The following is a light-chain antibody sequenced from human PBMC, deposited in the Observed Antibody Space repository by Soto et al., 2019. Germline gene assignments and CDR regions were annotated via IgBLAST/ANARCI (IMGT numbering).Light chain of an antibody. V-gene: IGLV2-14*01. CDR3: SSYTSSSTLGV. J-gene: IGLJ1*01. Sequence: QSVLTQPASVSGSPGQSITISCTGTCSDVGGYNYVSWYQQHPGKAPKLMIYEVSNRPSGVSNRFSGSKSGNTASLTISGLQAEDEADYYCSSYTSSSTLGVFGTGTKLTVL. CDR1: CSDVGGYNY. CDR2: EVS.